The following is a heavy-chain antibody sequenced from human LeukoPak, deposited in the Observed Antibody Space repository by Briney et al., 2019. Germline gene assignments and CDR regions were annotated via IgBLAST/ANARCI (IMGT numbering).Heavy chain of an antibody. Sequence: SQTLSLTCTVSGGSLSSGGYYWSWIRQPPGRGLEWIGYIYHSGSTSYNPSLKSRVTISVDRSKNQFSLKLSSVTAADTAVYYCARVTIFGVVRDYWGQGTLVTVSS. J-gene: IGHJ4*02. D-gene: IGHD3-3*01. CDR2: IYHSGST. CDR1: GGSLSSGGYY. CDR3: ARVTIFGVVRDY. V-gene: IGHV4-30-2*01.